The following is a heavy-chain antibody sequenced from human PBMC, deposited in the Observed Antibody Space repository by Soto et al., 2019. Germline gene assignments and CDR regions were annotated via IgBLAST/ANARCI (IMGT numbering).Heavy chain of an antibody. CDR2: IYYSGST. D-gene: IGHD5-18*01. V-gene: IGHV4-39*01. CDR3: ARSGGLHTAGAFDI. Sequence: PSETLSLTCTVSGGSISSSSYYWGWIRQPPGKGLEWIGSIYYSGSTYYNPSLKSRVTISVDTPKNQFSLKLSSVTAADTAVYYCARSGGLHTAGAFDIWGQGTMVTVS. CDR1: GGSISSSSYY. J-gene: IGHJ3*02.